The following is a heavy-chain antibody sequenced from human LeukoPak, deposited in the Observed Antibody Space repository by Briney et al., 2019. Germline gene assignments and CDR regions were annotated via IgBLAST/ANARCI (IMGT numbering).Heavy chain of an antibody. CDR2: ISSSSSYI. V-gene: IGHV3-21*01. CDR3: ARDQAYGSGSYYNVAFDI. CDR1: GFTFSSYS. Sequence: AGGSLRLSCAASGFTFSSYSMNWVRQAPGKGLEWVSSISSSSSYIYYADSVKGRFTISRDNAKNSLYLQMNSLRAEDTAVYYCARDQAYGSGSYYNVAFDIWGQGTMVTVSS. D-gene: IGHD3-10*01. J-gene: IGHJ3*02.